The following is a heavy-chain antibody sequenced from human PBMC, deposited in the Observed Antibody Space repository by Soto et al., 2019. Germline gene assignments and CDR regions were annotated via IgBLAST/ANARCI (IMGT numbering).Heavy chain of an antibody. J-gene: IGHJ2*01. Sequence: QVQLVQSGAEVKKPGSSLKVSCKASGGTFSSYAISWVRQAPGQGLEWMGGIIPIFGTANYAKKFQGRVTITADESPSTAYMELSSLRSEDTAVYYCARGVVVTARGYWYFDLWGRGTLVTVSS. V-gene: IGHV1-69*01. CDR3: ARGVVVTARGYWYFDL. D-gene: IGHD2-21*02. CDR2: IIPIFGTA. CDR1: GGTFSSYA.